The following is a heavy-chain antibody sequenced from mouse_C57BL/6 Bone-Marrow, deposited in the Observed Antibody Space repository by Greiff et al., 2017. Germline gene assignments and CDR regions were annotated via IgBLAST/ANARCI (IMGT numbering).Heavy chain of an antibody. CDR3: ARRRNSYYAMDY. CDR2: TFYSGIT. V-gene: IGHV3-3*01. CDR1: GFSINSDCY. Sequence: EVKLMESGPSLVRPSQTLSLTCTVTGFSINSDCYWIWIRQFPGNKLEYIGYTFYSGITYYNPSLESRTYITRDTSKNQFSLKWSSVTTEDTATYYCARRRNSYYAMDYWGQGTSVTVSS. J-gene: IGHJ4*01.